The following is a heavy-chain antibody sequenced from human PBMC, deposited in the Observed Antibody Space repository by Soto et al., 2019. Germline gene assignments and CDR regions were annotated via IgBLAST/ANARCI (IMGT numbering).Heavy chain of an antibody. CDR1: GGFLSESY. J-gene: IGHJ5*02. Sequence: PSETLSLTCAVYGGFLSESYWTWMRQPSGKGLEWIGEINHVGGTNYNPSLKSRVTMSVDTSQNQFSLRLISVTAADTAMYFCVRIRYQLPSSVLWLDPWGQGTPVTAPQ. V-gene: IGHV4-34*01. D-gene: IGHD3-16*01. CDR3: VRIRYQLPSSVLWLDP. CDR2: INHVGGT.